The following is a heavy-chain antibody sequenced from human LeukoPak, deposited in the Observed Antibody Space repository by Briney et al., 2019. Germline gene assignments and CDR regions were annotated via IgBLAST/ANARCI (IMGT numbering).Heavy chain of an antibody. D-gene: IGHD3-3*02. CDR2: IPHDGSNT. Sequence: PGGSLRLSCSGSGFAFDTNVMHWVRQAPGKGQEWVAVIPHDGSNTIYTESVQGRFSISRDNSKNTVFLQMSRLRPEDTAVYYCATTRGIFFYMDFWGKGATVIVSS. CDR3: ATTRGIFFYMDF. CDR1: GFAFDTNV. V-gene: IGHV3-30*10. J-gene: IGHJ6*03.